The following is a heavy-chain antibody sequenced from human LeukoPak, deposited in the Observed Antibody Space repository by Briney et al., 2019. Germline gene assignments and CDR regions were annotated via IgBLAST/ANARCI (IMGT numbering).Heavy chain of an antibody. CDR2: IRYDGSIK. Sequence: GGXXXXSCAASGFTFSSYAMHWVGQAPGKGLEGVSFIRYDGSIKYYADSVEVRFTISRDNSKNTLYLQMNSLRADDTAVYYCARGIAVAGTELADWGQGTLVTVSA. J-gene: IGHJ4*02. D-gene: IGHD6-19*01. V-gene: IGHV3-30*02. CDR3: ARGIAVAGTELAD. CDR1: GFTFSSYA.